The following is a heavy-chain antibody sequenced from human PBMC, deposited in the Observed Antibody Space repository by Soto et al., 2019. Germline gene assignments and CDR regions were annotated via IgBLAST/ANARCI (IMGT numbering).Heavy chain of an antibody. J-gene: IGHJ6*02. D-gene: IGHD3-10*01. CDR1: GGTFSRCD. CDR2: INHSGST. V-gene: IGHV4-34*01. Sequence: SQSMLLPYAGSGGTFSRCDWNWIRQPPGKGLEWIGEINHSGSTNYNPSLKSRLTISVDTSKNQFSLKLSPVTAADTAVYYCARVSGIYYYGMDVWGQGTTVT. CDR3: ARVSGIYYYGMDV.